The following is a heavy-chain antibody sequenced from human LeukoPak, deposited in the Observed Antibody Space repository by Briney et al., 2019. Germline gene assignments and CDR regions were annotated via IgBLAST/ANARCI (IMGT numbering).Heavy chain of an antibody. CDR1: GSSISSYY. CDR2: IYTSGST. CDR3: ARKGPYSSSSEFDY. V-gene: IGHV4-4*07. D-gene: IGHD6-6*01. J-gene: IGHJ4*02. Sequence: SETLSLTCTVSGSSISSYYWSWIRQPAGKGLEWIGRIYTSGSTNYNPSLKSRVTISLDTSKNQFSLKLSSVTAADTAVYYCARKGPYSSSSEFDYWGQGTLVTVSS.